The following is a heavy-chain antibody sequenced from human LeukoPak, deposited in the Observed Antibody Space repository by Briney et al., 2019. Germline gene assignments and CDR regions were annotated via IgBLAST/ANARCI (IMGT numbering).Heavy chain of an antibody. D-gene: IGHD3-10*01. Sequence: SETLSLTCTVSGGSISSYYWSWIRQPAGKGLEWIGRIYTSGSTNYNPSLKSRVTISVDTSKNQFSLKLSSVTAADTAVYYCARHRLLWFGELFSWFDPWGQGTLVTVSS. CDR1: GGSISSYY. CDR3: ARHRLLWFGELFSWFDP. V-gene: IGHV4-4*07. J-gene: IGHJ5*02. CDR2: IYTSGST.